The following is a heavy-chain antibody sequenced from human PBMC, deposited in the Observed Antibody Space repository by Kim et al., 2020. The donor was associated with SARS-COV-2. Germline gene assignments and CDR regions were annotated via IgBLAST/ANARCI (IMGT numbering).Heavy chain of an antibody. CDR3: AKAGWADYYYYGMDV. D-gene: IGHD6-19*01. V-gene: IGHV3-23*02. Sequence: DSVKGRFTISRDNSKNTLYLQMNSLRAEDTAVYYCAKAGWADYYYYGMDVWGQGTTVTVSS. J-gene: IGHJ6*02.